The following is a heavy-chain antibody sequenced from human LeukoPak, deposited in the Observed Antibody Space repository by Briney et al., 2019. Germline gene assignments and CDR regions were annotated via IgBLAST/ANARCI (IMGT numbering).Heavy chain of an antibody. CDR2: IYYSGST. D-gene: IGHD4-23*01. J-gene: IGHJ4*02. CDR3: ARGTRWSRFDY. CDR1: GGSISSYY. V-gene: IGHV4-59*08. Sequence: SETLSLTCTVSGGSISSYYWSWIRQPPGKGLEWIGYIYYSGSTNYNPSLKSRVTISVDTSKNQFSLRLSSVTAADTAVYYCARGTRWSRFDYWGQGTLVTVSS.